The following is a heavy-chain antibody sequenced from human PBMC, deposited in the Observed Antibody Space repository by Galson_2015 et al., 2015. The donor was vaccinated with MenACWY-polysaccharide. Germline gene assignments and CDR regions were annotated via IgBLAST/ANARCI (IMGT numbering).Heavy chain of an antibody. J-gene: IGHJ4*02. D-gene: IGHD2/OR15-2a*01. Sequence: ETLSLTCTVSGGSITNTNYYWGWIRQPPGQGLEWIGSIYYSGSTYYNPSLKSRVTLSVDTSKNQFSLKLRSVTAADTAVYYCARRLRIMSDDYYFDYWGQGTLVTVSS. CDR2: IYYSGST. V-gene: IGHV4-39*01. CDR3: ARRLRIMSDDYYFDY. CDR1: GGSITNTNYY.